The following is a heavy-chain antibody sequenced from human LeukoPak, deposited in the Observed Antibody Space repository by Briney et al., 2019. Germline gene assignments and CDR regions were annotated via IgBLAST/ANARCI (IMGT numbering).Heavy chain of an antibody. CDR1: GYCISSGYY. J-gene: IGHJ3*02. V-gene: IGHV4-38-2*02. D-gene: IGHD3-22*01. CDR2: IYHSGST. Sequence: PSETLSLTCTVSGYCISSGYYWGWIRQPPGKGLEWIGSIYHSGSTYYNPSLKSRVTISVDTSKNQFSLKLSSVTAVDTAVYYCARGPYSYDSSGAFDIWGQGTMVTVSS. CDR3: ARGPYSYDSSGAFDI.